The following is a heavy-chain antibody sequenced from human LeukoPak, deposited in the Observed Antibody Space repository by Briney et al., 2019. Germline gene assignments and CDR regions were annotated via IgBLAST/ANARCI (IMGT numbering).Heavy chain of an antibody. CDR1: GASISRYY. J-gene: IGHJ4*02. Sequence: SETLSLTCTVSGASISRYYWTWLRLPAGKGLEWIGRVYGSGNNNYNPSLMSRVTISTDTSKNQFSLNLRSVTAADTAVYYCATGEGSGDSLPSHSWGQGTLVTVSS. CDR2: VYGSGNN. CDR3: ATGEGSGDSLPSHS. V-gene: IGHV4-4*07. D-gene: IGHD4-17*01.